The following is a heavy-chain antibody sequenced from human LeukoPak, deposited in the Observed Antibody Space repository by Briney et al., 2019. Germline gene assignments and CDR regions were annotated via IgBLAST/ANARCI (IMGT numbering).Heavy chain of an antibody. CDR3: ARARYSSGWWDY. D-gene: IGHD6-19*01. J-gene: IGHJ4*02. CDR2: INHSGST. V-gene: IGHV4-34*01. CDR1: GGSFSGYY. Sequence: SETLSLTCAVYGGSFSGYYWSWIRQPPGKGLEWIREINHSGSTNYNPSLKSRVTISVDTSKNQFSLKLSSVTAADTAVYYCARARYSSGWWDYWGQGTLVTVSS.